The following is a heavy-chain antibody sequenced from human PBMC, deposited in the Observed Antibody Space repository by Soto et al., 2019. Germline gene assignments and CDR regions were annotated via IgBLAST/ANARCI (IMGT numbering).Heavy chain of an antibody. CDR2: ISWNSGSI. CDR1: GFTFDDYA. V-gene: IGHV3-9*01. Sequence: PGGSLRLSFAASGFTFDDYAMHWVRQAPGKGLEWVSGISWNSGSIGYADSVKGRFTISRDNAKNSPYLQMNSLRAEDTALYYCAKDIWSVNNIFHSYYYMDVWGKGTTVTVSS. J-gene: IGHJ6*03. CDR3: AKDIWSVNNIFHSYYYMDV. D-gene: IGHD3-10*01.